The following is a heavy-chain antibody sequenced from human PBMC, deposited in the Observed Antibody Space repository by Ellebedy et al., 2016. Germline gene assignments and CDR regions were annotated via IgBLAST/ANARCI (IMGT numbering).Heavy chain of an antibody. CDR3: ARVDTDIVVVVAATGDAFDI. CDR1: GYTFTSYG. D-gene: IGHD2-15*01. V-gene: IGHV1-18*01. Sequence: ASVKVSCKASGYTFTSYGISWVRQAPGQGLEWMGWISAYNGNTNYAQKLQGRVTMTTDTSTSTAYMELRSLRSDDTAVYYCARVDTDIVVVVAATGDAFDIWGQGTMVTVSS. J-gene: IGHJ3*02. CDR2: ISAYNGNT.